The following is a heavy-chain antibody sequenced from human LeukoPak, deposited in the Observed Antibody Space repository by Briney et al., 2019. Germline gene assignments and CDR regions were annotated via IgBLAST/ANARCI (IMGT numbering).Heavy chain of an antibody. CDR1: GFTLSSNY. J-gene: IGHJ4*02. V-gene: IGHV3-66*01. CDR3: ARGYFDSSGEFDY. D-gene: IGHD3-22*01. Sequence: GGSLRLSCAASGFTLSSNYMSWVRQAPGKGPEWVSIIYSGGSTYYADSVKGRFTISRDNSKNTLYLQMNSLRAEDTAVYYCARGYFDSSGEFDYWGQGTLVTVSS. CDR2: IYSGGST.